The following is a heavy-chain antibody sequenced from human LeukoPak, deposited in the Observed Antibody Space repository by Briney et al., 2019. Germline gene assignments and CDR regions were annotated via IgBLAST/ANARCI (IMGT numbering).Heavy chain of an antibody. CDR3: ARVATIVVVVAAPFDY. Sequence: PSETLSLTCTVSGGSISSSSYYWGWIRQPPGKGLEWIGSIYYSGSTYYNPSLKRRVTISVNTSKNQFSLKLSSVTAADTAVYYCARVATIVVVVAAPFDYWGQGTLVTVSS. J-gene: IGHJ4*02. D-gene: IGHD2-15*01. CDR1: GGSISSSSYY. V-gene: IGHV4-39*07. CDR2: IYYSGST.